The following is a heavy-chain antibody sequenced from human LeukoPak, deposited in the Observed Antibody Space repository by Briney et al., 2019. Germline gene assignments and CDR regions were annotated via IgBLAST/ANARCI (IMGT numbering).Heavy chain of an antibody. J-gene: IGHJ6*03. V-gene: IGHV4-34*01. D-gene: IGHD6-13*01. CDR1: GGSFSGYY. CDR3: ARVGGYSSSWPTFYYYYMDV. CDR2: INHSGST. Sequence: PSETLSLTCAVCGGSFSGYYWSWIRQPPGKGLEWIGEINHSGSTNYNPSLKSRVTISVDTSKNQFSLKLSSVTAADTAVYYCARVGGYSSSWPTFYYYYMDVWGKGTTVTVSS.